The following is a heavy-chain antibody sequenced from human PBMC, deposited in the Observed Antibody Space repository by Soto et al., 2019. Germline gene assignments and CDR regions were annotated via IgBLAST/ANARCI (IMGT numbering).Heavy chain of an antibody. CDR2: ISGHGDAT. Sequence: EVQLLESGGGLVQPGGSLRLSCAASRFPFTGYAMSWVRQAPGKGPEWVSAISGHGDATFYADSVKGRFTISRDNSKNTLYLHMNSLRAVFTALYYCENSRVSMVRGLCIIPNYWCQGALVTVSS. J-gene: IGHJ4*02. D-gene: IGHD3-10*01. V-gene: IGHV3-23*01. CDR3: ENSRVSMVRGLCIIPNY. CDR1: RFPFTGYA.